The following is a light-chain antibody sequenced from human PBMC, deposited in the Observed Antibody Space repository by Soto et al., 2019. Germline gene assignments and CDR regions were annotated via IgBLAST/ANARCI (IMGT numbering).Light chain of an antibody. J-gene: IGKJ1*01. Sequence: EIVLTQSPGTLSLSPGERATLSCRASQSVSSSYLAWYQQKPGQAPRLLIYGASSRATGTPDRFSGSGCGADFTLTISRLEPEDFAVYYCQQYGSSPQTFGQGTKVDIK. CDR1: QSVSSSY. CDR2: GAS. CDR3: QQYGSSPQT. V-gene: IGKV3-20*01.